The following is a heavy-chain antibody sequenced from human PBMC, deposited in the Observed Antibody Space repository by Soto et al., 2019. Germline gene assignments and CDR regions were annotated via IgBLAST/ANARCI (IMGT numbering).Heavy chain of an antibody. CDR3: ARTYDYGGYGGYYFDF. Sequence: GSLRLSCAASGFTFSSNYMSWVRQAPGKGLEWVSIIYNGGSANYADSVKGRFTISRDNTKNTVFLQMNSLRAEDTAVFYCARTYDYGGYGGYYFDFWGQGTLVTVSS. CDR2: IYNGGSA. D-gene: IGHD4-17*01. CDR1: GFTFSSNY. J-gene: IGHJ4*02. V-gene: IGHV3-66*01.